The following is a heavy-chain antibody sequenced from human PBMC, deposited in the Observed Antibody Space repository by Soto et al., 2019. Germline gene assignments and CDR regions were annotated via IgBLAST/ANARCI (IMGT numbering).Heavy chain of an antibody. CDR1: GFTFSSYA. D-gene: IGHD2-8*01. J-gene: IGHJ4*02. V-gene: IGHV3-23*01. Sequence: GGSLRLSCAASGFTFSSYAMTWVRQAPGKGLEWVSAISGSGGSTYSADSVKGRFTISRDNSKNTLYLQMNSLRAEDTAVYYCAKDPCTNGVCYSDYWGQGTLVTVSS. CDR3: AKDPCTNGVCYSDY. CDR2: ISGSGGST.